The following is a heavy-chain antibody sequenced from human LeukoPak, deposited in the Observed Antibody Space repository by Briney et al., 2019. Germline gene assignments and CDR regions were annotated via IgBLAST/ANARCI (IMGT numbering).Heavy chain of an antibody. J-gene: IGHJ6*02. V-gene: IGHV4-30-4*01. Sequence: SETLSLTCTVPGGSISSGDYYWSWIRQPPGKGLEWIGYIYYSGSTYYNPSLKSRVTISVDTSKNQFSLKLSSVTAADTAVYYCARVRLAAAGSESYYYYGMDVRGQGTTVTVSS. CDR2: IYYSGST. CDR3: ARVRLAAAGSESYYYYGMDV. D-gene: IGHD6-13*01. CDR1: GGSISSGDYY.